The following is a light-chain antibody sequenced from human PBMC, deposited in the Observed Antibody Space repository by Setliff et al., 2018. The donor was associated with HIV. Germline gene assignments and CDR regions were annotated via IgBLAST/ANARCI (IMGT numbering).Light chain of an antibody. J-gene: IGLJ2*01. Sequence: QSALAQPASVSGSPGQSITISCTGTSSDVGGYILVSWYQQHPGKAPKLILYDVNKWPSGVSNRFSGSKSGNTASLTISGLQADDEAHYYCCAYAGSSSLIFGGGTKVTV. CDR3: CAYAGSSSLI. V-gene: IGLV2-23*02. CDR2: DVN. CDR1: SSDVGGYIL.